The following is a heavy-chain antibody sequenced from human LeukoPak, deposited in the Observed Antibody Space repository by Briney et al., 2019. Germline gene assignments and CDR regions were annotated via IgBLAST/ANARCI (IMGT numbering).Heavy chain of an antibody. CDR1: GGTFSSYA. Sequence: ASVKVSCKASGGTFSSYAISWVRQAPGQGLEWMGGIIPIFGTANYAQKFQGRVTITAGESTSTAYMELSSLRSEDTAVYYCARENYYDGSGSPSASAPVDHWGQGTLVTVSS. CDR3: ARENYYDGSGSPSASAPVDH. CDR2: IIPIFGTA. D-gene: IGHD3-22*01. J-gene: IGHJ4*02. V-gene: IGHV1-69*13.